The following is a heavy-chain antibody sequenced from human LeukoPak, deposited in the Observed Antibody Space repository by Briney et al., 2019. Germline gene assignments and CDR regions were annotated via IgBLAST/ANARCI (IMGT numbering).Heavy chain of an antibody. CDR3: ARSPPIWNYVDYFDY. V-gene: IGHV1-2*02. CDR2: IHPSSGVA. D-gene: IGHD1-7*01. CDR1: GCTFTAYY. J-gene: IGHJ4*02. Sequence: VASVKVFCKASGCTFTAYYLNWVRQAPGQGLEWLGWIHPSSGVAKLPQRFQGRVTMARDTSITTAYMELSSLRSDDTAVYYCARSPPIWNYVDYFDYWGQGVLVSVSS.